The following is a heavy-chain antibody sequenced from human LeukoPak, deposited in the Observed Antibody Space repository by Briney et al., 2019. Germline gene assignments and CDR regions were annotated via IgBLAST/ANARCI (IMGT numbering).Heavy chain of an antibody. J-gene: IGHJ6*02. CDR1: GFTFSTYS. Sequence: QTGGSLRLSCAASGFTFSTYSMNWVRQAPGKGLEWVSYISSSFGTIYYADSVKGRFTISRDNAKNSLYLQMNSLRAEDTAVYYCARVGYDMLTGYSSYYYAMDVWGRGTTVTVSS. D-gene: IGHD3-9*01. V-gene: IGHV3-48*04. CDR2: ISSSFGTI. CDR3: ARVGYDMLTGYSSYYYAMDV.